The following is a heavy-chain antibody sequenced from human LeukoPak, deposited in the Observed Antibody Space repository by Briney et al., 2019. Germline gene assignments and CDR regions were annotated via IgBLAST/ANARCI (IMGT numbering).Heavy chain of an antibody. CDR1: GSTFTGYY. CDR2: INPNSGGT. D-gene: IGHD4-23*01. CDR3: ARGGGDYGGNTVIDY. J-gene: IGHJ4*02. Sequence: GASVKVSCKASGSTFTGYYMHWVRQAPGQGLGWMEWINPNSGGTNYAQKFQGRVTMTRDTSISTAYMELSRLRSDDTAVYYCARGGGDYGGNTVIDYWGQGTLVTVSS. V-gene: IGHV1-2*02.